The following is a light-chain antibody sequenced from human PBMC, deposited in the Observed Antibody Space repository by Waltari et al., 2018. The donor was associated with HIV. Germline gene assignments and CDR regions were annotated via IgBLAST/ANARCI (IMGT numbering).Light chain of an antibody. V-gene: IGLV2-14*01. Sequence: QSALTQPASVSGSPGQSITFSCSGSSSDIGASTFVPWYQQHPGKAPKLIIYEVSNRPSGVSDRFSGSSSGNTASLTISGLQAEDEADYYCSSYTTRNTLLFGGGTRLTVL. CDR2: EVS. J-gene: IGLJ2*01. CDR3: SSYTTRNTLL. CDR1: SSDIGASTF.